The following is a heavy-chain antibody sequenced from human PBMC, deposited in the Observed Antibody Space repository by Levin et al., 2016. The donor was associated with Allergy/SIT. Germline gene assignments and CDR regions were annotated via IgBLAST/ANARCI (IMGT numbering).Heavy chain of an antibody. Sequence: GESLKISCAGSGFTFSSYWMSWVRQAPGKGLEWVANINQDGSVRYYVGSVKGRFTISRDNATNPLHLQMSSLRVEDTAVYFCARDRQGSRIYSNLEWGQGTLVTVSS. V-gene: IGHV3-7*04. CDR2: INQDGSVR. J-gene: IGHJ1*01. CDR1: GFTFSSYW. D-gene: IGHD3-10*01. CDR3: ARDRQGSRIYSNLE.